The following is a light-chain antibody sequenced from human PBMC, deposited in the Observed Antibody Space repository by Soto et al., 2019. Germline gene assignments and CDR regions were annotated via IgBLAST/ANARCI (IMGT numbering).Light chain of an antibody. CDR2: EVN. J-gene: IGLJ1*01. CDR1: SNDVGAYNY. CDR3: SSFAVSNSFV. Sequence: QSVLTQPPSASGSPGQPVTISCTGTSNDVGAYNYVSWYQQHPGKAPKVMIYEVNKRPSGVPDRFSGSKSGNTASLTVSGLQAEDEADYYCSSFAVSNSFVFGTGTKSPS. V-gene: IGLV2-8*01.